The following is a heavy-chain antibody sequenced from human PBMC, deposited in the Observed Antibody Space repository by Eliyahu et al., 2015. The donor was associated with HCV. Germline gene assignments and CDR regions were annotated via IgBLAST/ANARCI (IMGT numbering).Heavy chain of an antibody. CDR3: ARGDGGSSGH. Sequence: EVQLVESGGGLVQPGGSLRLSCAASGFTFSSYWXHWVRQAPGKGLVWVSRINTDASDITYADSVKGRFTISRDNAENTLYLQMNTLRAEDTAVYYCARGDGGSSGHWGRGTLVTVSS. CDR1: GFTFSSYW. J-gene: IGHJ4*02. CDR2: INTDASDI. V-gene: IGHV3-74*01. D-gene: IGHD5-18*01.